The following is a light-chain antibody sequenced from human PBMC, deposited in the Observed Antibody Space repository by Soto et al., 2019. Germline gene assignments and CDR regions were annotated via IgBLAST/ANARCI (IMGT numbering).Light chain of an antibody. J-gene: IGLJ3*02. CDR1: SSNIGSNT. CDR2: TND. CDR3: AAWDDSLNGPV. Sequence: QPVLTQPPSASGTPGQRVTISCSGSSSNIGSNTVHWYQQLPGTAPKLLIYTNDQRPSGVPDRFSGSKSGTSASLAISGLQSDDEAGYYCAAWDDSLNGPVFGGGTQLTVL. V-gene: IGLV1-44*01.